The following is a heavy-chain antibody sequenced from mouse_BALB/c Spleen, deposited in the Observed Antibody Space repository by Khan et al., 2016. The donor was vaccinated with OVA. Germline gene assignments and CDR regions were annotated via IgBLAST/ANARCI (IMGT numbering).Heavy chain of an antibody. J-gene: IGHJ3*01. D-gene: IGHD2-1*01. CDR1: GFTFSSYG. V-gene: IGHV5-6-3*01. CDR2: INSNGGST. CDR3: ARDGGSTDSWFAY. Sequence: EVELVESGGGLVQPGGSLKLSCAASGFTFSSYGMSWVRQTPDKRLELVATINSNGGSTYYPDSVKGRFTISRDNAKNTLYLQMSSLKSEDTAMYYCARDGGSTDSWFAYWGQGTLVTVSA.